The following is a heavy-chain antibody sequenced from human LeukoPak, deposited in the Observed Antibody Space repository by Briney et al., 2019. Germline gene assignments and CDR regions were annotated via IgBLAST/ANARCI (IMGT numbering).Heavy chain of an antibody. J-gene: IGHJ6*02. CDR3: ARVAVTTHYYCYGMDV. CDR1: GGSFSGYY. CDR2: INHSGST. V-gene: IGHV4-34*01. D-gene: IGHD4-4*01. Sequence: PSETLSLTCAVYGGSFSGYYWSWIRQPPGKGLEWIGEINHSGSTNYNPSLKSRVAISVDTSKNQFSLKLSSVTAADTAVYYCARVAVTTHYYCYGMDVWGQGTTVTVSS.